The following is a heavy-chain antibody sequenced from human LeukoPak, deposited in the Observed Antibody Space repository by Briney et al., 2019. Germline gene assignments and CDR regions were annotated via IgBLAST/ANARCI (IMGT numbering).Heavy chain of an antibody. CDR2: IYYSGST. CDR3: AREARGYRDYYMDV. J-gene: IGHJ6*03. CDR1: GGSISSYY. D-gene: IGHD2-2*02. V-gene: IGHV4-59*01. Sequence: PSETLSLTCTVSGGSISSYYWSWIRQPPGKGLEWSGYIYYSGSTNYNPSIKSRVTISVDTSKNQSSLKLSSVTAADPAVYYCAREARGYRDYYMDVWGKGTTVTVSS.